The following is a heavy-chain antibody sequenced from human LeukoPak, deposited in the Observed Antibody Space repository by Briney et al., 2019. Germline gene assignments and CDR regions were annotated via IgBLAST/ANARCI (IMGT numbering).Heavy chain of an antibody. Sequence: ASVKVSCKASGYTFTGYYMHWVRQAPGQGLEWMGLINPNSGGTNYAQKFQGRVTMTRDTSISTAYMELSRLRSDDTAVYYCARGSGYCSGGSCWFDPWGQGTLVTVSS. V-gene: IGHV1-2*02. CDR1: GYTFTGYY. J-gene: IGHJ5*02. D-gene: IGHD2-15*01. CDR2: INPNSGGT. CDR3: ARGSGYCSGGSCWFDP.